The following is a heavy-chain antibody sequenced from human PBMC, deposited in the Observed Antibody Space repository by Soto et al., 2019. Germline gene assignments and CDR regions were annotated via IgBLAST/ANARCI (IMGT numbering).Heavy chain of an antibody. D-gene: IGHD4-17*01. J-gene: IGHJ4*02. V-gene: IGHV3-30*18. CDR3: AKDFMGSDGDYEGY. CDR2: ISYDGSNK. Sequence: PGGSLRLSCAASGFTFSSYGMHWVRQAPGKGLEWVAVISYDGSNKYYADSVKGRFTISRDNSKNTLYLQMNSLRAEDTAVYYCAKDFMGSDGDYEGYWGQGTLVTV. CDR1: GFTFSSYG.